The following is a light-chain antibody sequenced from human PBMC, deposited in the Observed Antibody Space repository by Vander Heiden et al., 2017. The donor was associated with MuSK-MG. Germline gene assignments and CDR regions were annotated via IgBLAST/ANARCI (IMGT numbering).Light chain of an antibody. Sequence: QSVLTQPPSASGTPGQRVTISCSGSSSNIGSNYVYWYQQLPGTAPKLLIYRNNQRPSGVPDRFSGSKSGTSASLAISGLRSEDEADYYCAAWDDSLSVNWVFGGGTKLNV. V-gene: IGLV1-47*01. J-gene: IGLJ3*02. CDR3: AAWDDSLSVNWV. CDR2: RNN. CDR1: SSNIGSNY.